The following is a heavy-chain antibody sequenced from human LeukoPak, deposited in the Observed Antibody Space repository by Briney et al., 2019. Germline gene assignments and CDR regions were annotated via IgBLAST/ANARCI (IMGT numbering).Heavy chain of an antibody. CDR3: ASHPATTVTTFDY. Sequence: GGSLRLSCAASGLTFSSYGMHWVRQAPGKGLEWVAFIRYDGSNKYYADSVKGRFTISRDNSKNTLYLQMNSLRAEDTAVYYCASHPATTVTTFDYWGQGTLVTVSS. V-gene: IGHV3-30*02. CDR1: GLTFSSYG. J-gene: IGHJ4*02. CDR2: IRYDGSNK. D-gene: IGHD4-17*01.